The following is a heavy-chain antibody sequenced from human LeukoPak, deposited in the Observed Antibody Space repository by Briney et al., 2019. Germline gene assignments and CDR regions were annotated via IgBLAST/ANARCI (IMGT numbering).Heavy chain of an antibody. Sequence: ASVEVSCKASGYTFTSYYMHWVRQAPGQGLEWMGIINPSGGSTSYAQKFQGRVTMTRDTSTSTVYMELSSLRSEDTAVYYCARWGENPTVVTPSAGWGQGTLVTVSS. CDR2: INPSGGST. CDR3: ARWGENPTVVTPSAG. V-gene: IGHV1-46*01. CDR1: GYTFTSYY. J-gene: IGHJ4*02. D-gene: IGHD4-23*01.